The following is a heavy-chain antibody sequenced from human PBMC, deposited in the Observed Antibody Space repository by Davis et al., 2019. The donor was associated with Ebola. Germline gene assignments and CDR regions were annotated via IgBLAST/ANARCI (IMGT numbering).Heavy chain of an antibody. CDR2: IIPIFGTA. V-gene: IGHV1-69*06. J-gene: IGHJ6*02. Sequence: SVQVSCKASGGTFSSYAISWVRQAPGQGLEWMGGIIPIFGTANYAQKFQGRVTITADKSTSTAYMELSSLRSEDTAVYYCAMGKNSGYDYYYYGMDVWGQGTTVTVSS. CDR3: AMGKNSGYDYYYYGMDV. D-gene: IGHD5-12*01. CDR1: GGTFSSYA.